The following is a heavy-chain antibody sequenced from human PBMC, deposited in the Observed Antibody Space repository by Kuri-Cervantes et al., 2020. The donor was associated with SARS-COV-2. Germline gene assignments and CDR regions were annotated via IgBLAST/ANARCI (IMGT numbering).Heavy chain of an antibody. CDR3: AMSLYLHGSGYYYDAFDI. Sequence: KVSCKGSGYSFTSYWIGWVRQMPGKGLEWMGIIYPGDSDTRYSPSFLGQVTISADKSISTAYLQWSSLKASDTAMYYCAMSLYLHGSGYYYDAFDIWGQGTMVTVSS. CDR1: GYSFTSYW. V-gene: IGHV5-51*01. CDR2: IYPGDSDT. J-gene: IGHJ3*02. D-gene: IGHD3-22*01.